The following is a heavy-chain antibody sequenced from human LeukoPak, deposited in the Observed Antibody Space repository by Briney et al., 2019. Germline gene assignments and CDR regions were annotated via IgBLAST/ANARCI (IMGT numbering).Heavy chain of an antibody. CDR1: GGTFSSYA. J-gene: IGHJ1*01. CDR3: ARFSSWYKDEYFQH. D-gene: IGHD6-13*01. Sequence: SVKVSCKASGGTFSSYAISWVRQAPGQGLEWMGRIIPIFGTANYAQKFQGRVTITADKSTSTASMELSSLRSEDTAVYYCARFSSWYKDEYFQHWGQGTLVTVSS. V-gene: IGHV1-69*06. CDR2: IIPIFGTA.